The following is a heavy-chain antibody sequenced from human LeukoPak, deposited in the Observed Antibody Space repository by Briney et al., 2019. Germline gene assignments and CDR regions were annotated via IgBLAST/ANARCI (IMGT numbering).Heavy chain of an antibody. CDR1: GFTFSSYA. CDR2: ISYDGSNK. CDR3: AKSGLNRFDQ. J-gene: IGHJ4*02. D-gene: IGHD2-15*01. V-gene: IGHV3-30*04. Sequence: GGSLRLSCAASGFTFSSYAMHWVRQAPGKGLEWVAVISYDGSNKFYADSVKGRFTFSRDNSKNTLFLQMNSLRVEDTAVYYCAKSGLNRFDQWGQGTLVTVSS.